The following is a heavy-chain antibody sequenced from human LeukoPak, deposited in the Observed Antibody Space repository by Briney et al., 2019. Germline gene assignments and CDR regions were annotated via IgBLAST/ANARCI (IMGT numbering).Heavy chain of an antibody. CDR2: IYSGGST. CDR3: ARDLLSGFDY. Sequence: GGSLSLSCAASGFTVSSNYMSWVRQAPGKGLEWVSVIYSGGSTYYADSVKGRFTISRDNSKNTLYLQMNSLRAEDTAVYYCARDLLSGFDYWGQGTLVTVSS. V-gene: IGHV3-66*02. J-gene: IGHJ4*02. CDR1: GFTVSSNY. D-gene: IGHD1-26*01.